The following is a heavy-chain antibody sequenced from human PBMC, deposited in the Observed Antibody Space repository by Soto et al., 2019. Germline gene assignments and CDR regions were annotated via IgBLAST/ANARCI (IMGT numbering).Heavy chain of an antibody. CDR2: ISGSGGST. CDR1: GFTFSGYA. Sequence: GGSLSLSCAASGFTFSGYAMSWVRQAPGKGLEWVSAISGSGGSTYYADSVKGRFTISRDNSKNTLYLQMNSLRAEDTAVYYCAKDQNGDYYYYGMDVWGQGTTVTVS. D-gene: IGHD4-17*01. V-gene: IGHV3-23*01. J-gene: IGHJ6*02. CDR3: AKDQNGDYYYYGMDV.